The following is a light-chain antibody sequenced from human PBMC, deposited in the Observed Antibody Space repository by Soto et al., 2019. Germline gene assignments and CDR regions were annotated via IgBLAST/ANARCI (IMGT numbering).Light chain of an antibody. J-gene: IGKJ1*01. CDR1: QSVSSY. Sequence: EIVLTQSPATLSLSPGERATLSCRASQSVSSYLAWYQQKPGQAPRLLIYDTSNRATGIPARFSGSGSGTDFTLTISSLAPEDFEVYYCQQRNNWPWTFGQGTKVEIK. CDR3: QQRNNWPWT. CDR2: DTS. V-gene: IGKV3-11*01.